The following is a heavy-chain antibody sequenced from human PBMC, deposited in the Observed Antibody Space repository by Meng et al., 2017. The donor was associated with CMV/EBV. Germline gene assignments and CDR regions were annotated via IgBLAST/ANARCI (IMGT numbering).Heavy chain of an antibody. CDR1: GFTFSSYA. Sequence: GESLKISCAASGFTFSSYAMSWVRQAPGKGLEWVSAISGSGGSTYYADSVKGRFTISRDNSKNTLYLQMNSLRAEDTAVYYCAKDSGSYPFDYWGQGTLVTVSS. V-gene: IGHV3-23*01. CDR3: AKDSGSYPFDY. CDR2: ISGSGGST. D-gene: IGHD1-26*01. J-gene: IGHJ4*02.